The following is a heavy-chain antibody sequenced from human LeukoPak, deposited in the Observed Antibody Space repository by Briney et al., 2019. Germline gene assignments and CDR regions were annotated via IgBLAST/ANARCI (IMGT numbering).Heavy chain of an antibody. V-gene: IGHV4-39*01. CDR2: ISYSGST. J-gene: IGHJ4*02. Sequence: SETHSPVCTLSGASVSRRCYQSAWIRQPPGKGLEWIGTISYSGSTYSSPSLKSRVTVSVDTSKNQFSLKLCSGTAADTAVYYCARITIVVVPDYVDYWGQGTLVTVFS. CDR3: ARITIVVVPDYVDY. D-gene: IGHD2-2*01. CDR1: GASVSRRCYQ.